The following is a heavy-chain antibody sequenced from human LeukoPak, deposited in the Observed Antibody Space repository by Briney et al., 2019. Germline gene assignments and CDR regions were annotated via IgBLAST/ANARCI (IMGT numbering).Heavy chain of an antibody. V-gene: IGHV1-46*01. CDR3: ARAQDIVVVPAANWFDP. D-gene: IGHD2-2*01. Sequence: ASVKVSCKASGYTFTSYDINGVRQAPGQGLEWMGIINPSGGSTSYAQKFQGRVTMTRDTSTSTVYMELSSLRSEDTAVYYCARAQDIVVVPAANWFDPWGQGTLVTVSS. J-gene: IGHJ5*02. CDR1: GYTFTSYD. CDR2: INPSGGST.